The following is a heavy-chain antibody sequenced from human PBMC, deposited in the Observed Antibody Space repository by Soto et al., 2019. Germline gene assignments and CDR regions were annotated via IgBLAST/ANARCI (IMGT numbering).Heavy chain of an antibody. CDR1: GYTFTRYT. CDR3: ARGIATGQLDS. Sequence: SLKGYCKTSGYTFTRYTMNCVGKKTEQRLELMGWINPDNGNTKSSQKFQDRVIITRDTSASTAYMDLSSLRSEDTSVYDCARGIATGQLDSLGHGTLV. J-gene: IGHJ5*01. D-gene: IGHD2-15*01. CDR2: INPDNGNT. V-gene: IGHV1-3*01.